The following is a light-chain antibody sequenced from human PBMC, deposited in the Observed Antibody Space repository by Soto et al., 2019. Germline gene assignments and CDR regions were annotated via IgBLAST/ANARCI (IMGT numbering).Light chain of an antibody. V-gene: IGKV3-20*01. CDR3: QQYGSSPL. Sequence: EIVLTQSPCTLSLSPGEGATLSCTASQSVSNSYLAWYHQKPGQAPRLLIYGASSRATGIPDRFSGRGSGTDFPLSISRLGPEDFAVYYCQQYGSSPLFGQGTKLEIQ. J-gene: IGKJ2*01. CDR2: GAS. CDR1: QSVSNSY.